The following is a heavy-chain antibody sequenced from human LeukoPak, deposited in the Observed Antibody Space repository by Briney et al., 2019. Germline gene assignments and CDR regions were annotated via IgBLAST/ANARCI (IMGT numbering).Heavy chain of an antibody. Sequence: SETLSLTCAVYGGSFSGYYWSWIRQPPGKGLEWIGEINHSGSTNYNPSLKSRVTISVDTSKNQFSLKLSSVTAADTAVYYCARKILTGYFSGFTGPKTPYFDYWGQGTLVTVSS. J-gene: IGHJ4*02. CDR1: GGSFSGYY. CDR3: ARKILTGYFSGFTGPKTPYFDY. D-gene: IGHD3-9*01. V-gene: IGHV4-34*01. CDR2: INHSGST.